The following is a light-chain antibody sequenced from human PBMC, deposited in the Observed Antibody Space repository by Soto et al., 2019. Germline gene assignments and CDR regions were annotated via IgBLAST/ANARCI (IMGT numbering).Light chain of an antibody. CDR2: GAS. CDR1: QNLSRN. CDR3: QQYDNWPHT. J-gene: IGKJ2*01. V-gene: IGKV3-15*01. Sequence: EMVMTQSPATLSVSPGERATLSCRASQNLSRNLAWYQQQPGQAPRLLIYGASTRATGIPARFSGSGSETDFTLPIISLPSQDLAVYYCQQYDNWPHTLGPGTKLEIK.